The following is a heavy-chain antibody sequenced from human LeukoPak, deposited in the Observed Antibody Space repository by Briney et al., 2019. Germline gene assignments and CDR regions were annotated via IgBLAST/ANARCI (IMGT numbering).Heavy chain of an antibody. D-gene: IGHD3-3*01. CDR3: ARADEGRFLEWATHY. CDR1: GGTFSSYA. Sequence: GASVKVSCKASGGTFSSYAISWVRQAPGHGLEWMGGIIPIFGTANYAQKFQGRVTITTDESTSTAYMELSSLRSEDTAVYYCARADEGRFLEWATHYWGQGTLVTVSS. J-gene: IGHJ4*02. CDR2: IIPIFGTA. V-gene: IGHV1-69*05.